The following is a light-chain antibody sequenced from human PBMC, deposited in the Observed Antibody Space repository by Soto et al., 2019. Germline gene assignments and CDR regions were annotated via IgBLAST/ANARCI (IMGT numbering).Light chain of an antibody. J-gene: IGLJ1*01. CDR2: EVS. Sequence: QSALTQPASVSGSPGQSITISCTGTSGGVGGYYYVSWYQQLPGKAPKLMISEVSNRPSGASNRFSGSKSGNTASLTISGLQAEDEADYYCSSYTAGGTIFGTGTKVTVL. CDR3: SSYTAGGTI. CDR1: SGGVGGYYY. V-gene: IGLV2-14*01.